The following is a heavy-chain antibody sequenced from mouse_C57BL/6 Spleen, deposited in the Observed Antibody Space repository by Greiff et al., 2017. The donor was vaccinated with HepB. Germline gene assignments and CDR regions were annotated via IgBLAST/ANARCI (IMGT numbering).Heavy chain of an antibody. Sequence: VQLQQSGAELVRPGASVKLSCTASGFNIKDDYMHWVKQRPEQGLEWIGWIDPENGDTEYASKFQGKATITADTSSNTAYLQLSSLTSEDTAVYYCRRTYGPKYYAMDYWGQGTSVTVSS. CDR1: GFNIKDDY. CDR3: RRTYGPKYYAMDY. D-gene: IGHD1-1*02. J-gene: IGHJ4*01. V-gene: IGHV14-4*01. CDR2: IDPENGDT.